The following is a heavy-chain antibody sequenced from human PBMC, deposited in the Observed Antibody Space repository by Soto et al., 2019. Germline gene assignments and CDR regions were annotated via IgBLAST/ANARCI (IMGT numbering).Heavy chain of an antibody. D-gene: IGHD3-16*02. CDR1: GYTFTSYG. Sequence: AAVKVSCKASGYTFTSYGISWVRQAPGQGLEWMGWISAYNGNTKYAQKLQGRVTMTTDTSSSTAYMELRSLRSDDTAVYYCAFVGVIPNPPPDYWGQGTLVTVSS. CDR2: ISAYNGNT. CDR3: AFVGVIPNPPPDY. V-gene: IGHV1-18*01. J-gene: IGHJ4*02.